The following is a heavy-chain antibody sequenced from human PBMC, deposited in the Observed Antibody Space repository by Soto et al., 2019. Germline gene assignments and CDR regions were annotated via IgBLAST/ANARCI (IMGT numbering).Heavy chain of an antibody. CDR2: IIPIFGTA. Sequence: QVQLVQSGAEVKKPGSSVKVSCKASGGTFSSYAISWVRQAPGQGLEWMGGIIPIFGTANYAQKFQGRVTITADESTSTAYMELSSLRSEDTAVYYCARDGGGPYCSSTSCYGMDVCGQGTTVTVSS. CDR1: GGTFSSYA. V-gene: IGHV1-69*01. J-gene: IGHJ6*02. D-gene: IGHD2-2*01. CDR3: ARDGGGPYCSSTSCYGMDV.